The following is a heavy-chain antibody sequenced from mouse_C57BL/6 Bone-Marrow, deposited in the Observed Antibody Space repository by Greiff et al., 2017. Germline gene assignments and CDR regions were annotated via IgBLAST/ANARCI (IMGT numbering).Heavy chain of an antibody. J-gene: IGHJ3*01. CDR2: IRSKSNNYAT. CDR3: VSSYYYGSSYVLAWFAY. D-gene: IGHD1-1*01. Sequence: EVKLMESGGGLVQPKGSLKLSCAASGFSFNTYAMNWVRQAPGKGLEWVARIRSKSNNYATYYADSVKDRFTISRDDSESMLYLQMNNLKTEDTAMYYCVSSYYYGSSYVLAWFAYWGQGTLVTVSA. V-gene: IGHV10-1*01. CDR1: GFSFNTYA.